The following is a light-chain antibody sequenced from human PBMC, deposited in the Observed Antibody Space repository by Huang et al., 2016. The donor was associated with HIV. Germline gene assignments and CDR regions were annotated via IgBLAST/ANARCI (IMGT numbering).Light chain of an antibody. CDR3: QKYDSAPRT. CDR2: GDS. CDR1: HDISTF. V-gene: IGKV1-27*01. Sequence: DIEMTQSPPSLSASIGDRVTLTCRASHDISTFLAWYQQKPGRPPKLLIYGDSIVQSCVPSRFSGRGSGTDFTLTINSLQPEDVANYYCQKYDSAPRTFGQGTKVEVK. J-gene: IGKJ1*01.